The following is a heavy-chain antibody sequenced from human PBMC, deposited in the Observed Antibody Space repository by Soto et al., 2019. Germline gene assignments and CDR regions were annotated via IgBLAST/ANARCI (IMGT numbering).Heavy chain of an antibody. Sequence: SETLSLTCTVSGGSISSGDYYWSWIRQPPGKGLEWIGYIYYSGSTYYNPSLKSRVTISVDTSKNQFSLKLSSVTAADTAVYYCARELRGYSGYGARNWFDPWGQGTLVTASS. D-gene: IGHD5-12*01. CDR2: IYYSGST. CDR3: ARELRGYSGYGARNWFDP. CDR1: GGSISSGDYY. J-gene: IGHJ5*02. V-gene: IGHV4-30-4*01.